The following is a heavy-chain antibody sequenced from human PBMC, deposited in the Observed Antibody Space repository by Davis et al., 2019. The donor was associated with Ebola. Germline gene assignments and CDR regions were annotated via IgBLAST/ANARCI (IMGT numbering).Heavy chain of an antibody. CDR1: GGSVSSGSYY. D-gene: IGHD3-10*01. CDR2: IYYSGST. J-gene: IGHJ3*02. CDR3: AREFYYGSGSAFDI. Sequence: MPSETLSLTCTVSGGSVSSGSYYWSWIRQPPGKGLEWIGYIYYSGSTNYNPSLKSQVTISVDTSKNQFSLKLSSVTAADTAVYYCAREFYYGSGSAFDIWGQGTMVTVSS. V-gene: IGHV4-61*01.